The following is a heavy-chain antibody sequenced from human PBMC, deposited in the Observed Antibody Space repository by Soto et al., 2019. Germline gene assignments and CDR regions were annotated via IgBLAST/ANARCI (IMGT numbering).Heavy chain of an antibody. D-gene: IGHD1-1*01. V-gene: IGHV4-59*12. CDR1: GGSISTYF. CDR3: ATKPYKRNISMIY. J-gene: IGHJ4*02. Sequence: SETLSLTCTVSGGSISTYFWSWIRQPPGKGLEWIGYIYYKGTTNFNPSLKSRVTMSVDTSKNQFSLSVTSVTAADTAVYYCATKPYKRNISMIYWGPGILVTVSS. CDR2: IYYKGTT.